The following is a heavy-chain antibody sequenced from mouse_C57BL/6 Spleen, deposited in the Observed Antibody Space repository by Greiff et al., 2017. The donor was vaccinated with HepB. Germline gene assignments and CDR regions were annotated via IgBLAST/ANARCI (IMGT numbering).Heavy chain of an antibody. D-gene: IGHD3-2*02. J-gene: IGHJ3*01. CDR1: GFNFKDYY. V-gene: IGHV14-4*01. Sequence: EVQLQQSGAELVRPGASVKLSCTASGFNFKDYYMHWVKQRPEQGLEWIGWIDPENGDTEYASKFQGKATITADTSSNTAYLQLSSLTSEDTTVYYCATAQASFAYWGQGTLVTVSA. CDR2: IDPENGDT. CDR3: ATAQASFAY.